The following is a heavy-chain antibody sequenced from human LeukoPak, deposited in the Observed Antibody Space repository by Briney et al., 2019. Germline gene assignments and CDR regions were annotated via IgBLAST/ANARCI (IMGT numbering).Heavy chain of an antibody. CDR3: ARVLEYYDSSGYPYYYYYMDV. D-gene: IGHD3-22*01. V-gene: IGHV4-39*07. CDR1: GGSISSSNYY. Sequence: SETLSLTCTVSGGSISSSNYYWGWIRQPPGKGLEWIGNIYYSGSTYYNPSLKSRVTISVDTSKNQFSLKLSSVTAADTAVYYCARVLEYYDSSGYPYYYYYMDVWGKGTTVTISS. CDR2: IYYSGST. J-gene: IGHJ6*03.